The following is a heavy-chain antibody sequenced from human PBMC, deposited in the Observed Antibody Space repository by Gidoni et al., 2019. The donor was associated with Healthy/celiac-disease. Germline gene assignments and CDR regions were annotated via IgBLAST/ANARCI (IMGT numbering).Heavy chain of an antibody. D-gene: IGHD2-15*01. Sequence: EVQLLESGGGLVQPGGSLRLSCAAAGFTLSSYAMSWVRQAPGKGLEWVSAISGSGGSTYYADSVKGRFTISRDNSKNTLYLQMNSLRAEDTAVYYCAKDLGSGYYYYYGMDVWGQGTTVTVSS. CDR2: ISGSGGST. V-gene: IGHV3-23*01. J-gene: IGHJ6*02. CDR1: GFTLSSYA. CDR3: AKDLGSGYYYYYGMDV.